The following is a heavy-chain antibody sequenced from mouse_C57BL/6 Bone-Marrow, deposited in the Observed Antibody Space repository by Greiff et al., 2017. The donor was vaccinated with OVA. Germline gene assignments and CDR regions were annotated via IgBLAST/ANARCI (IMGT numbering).Heavy chain of an antibody. J-gene: IGHJ3*01. Sequence: EVMLVESGGGLVQPGGSMKLSCAASGFTFSDAWMAWVRQSPEKGLEWVAEIRNKANNHATYYTESVKGRFTISRDDSKSSVYLKMNSLRAEDTGIYYCTRRLRLRRFAYWGQGTLVTVSA. CDR1: GFTFSDAW. V-gene: IGHV6-6*01. D-gene: IGHD3-2*02. CDR3: TRRLRLRRFAY. CDR2: IRNKANNHAT.